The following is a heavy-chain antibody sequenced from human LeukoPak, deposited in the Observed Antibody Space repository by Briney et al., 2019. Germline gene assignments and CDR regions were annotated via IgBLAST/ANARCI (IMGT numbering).Heavy chain of an antibody. V-gene: IGHV1-2*02. J-gene: IGHJ4*02. CDR2: INPNSGGT. CDR1: GYSFTAYY. Sequence: ASVKVSCKASGYSFTAYYLHWVRQAPGQGLEWMGWINPNSGGTNYAQKFQGRVTMTSDTSIGTAYMELSRLSSGDTAVHYCAREDYNNYREIDYWGQGTLVAVSS. CDR3: AREDYNNYREIDY. D-gene: IGHD4-4*01.